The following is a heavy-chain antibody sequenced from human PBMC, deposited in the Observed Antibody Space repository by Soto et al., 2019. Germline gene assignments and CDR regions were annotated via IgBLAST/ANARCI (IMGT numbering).Heavy chain of an antibody. Sequence: PSETLSLTCVVSGGSISTFYWSWIRQSPGKGLEWIGYIYSSGSTKYNPSLKSRVTISEDTSKNQFFLKLSSVTAADTAAYFCARTREIVAPSPGWFDPWGQGTPVTVSS. D-gene: IGHD5-12*01. CDR1: GGSISTFY. V-gene: IGHV4-59*01. J-gene: IGHJ5*02. CDR3: ARTREIVAPSPGWFDP. CDR2: IYSSGST.